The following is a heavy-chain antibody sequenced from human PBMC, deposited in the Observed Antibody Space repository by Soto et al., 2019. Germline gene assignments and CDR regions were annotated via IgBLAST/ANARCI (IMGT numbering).Heavy chain of an antibody. CDR3: ARDYYYDRDAVDI. V-gene: IGHV1-69*13. CDR2: IIPIFGTA. J-gene: IGHJ3*02. D-gene: IGHD3-22*01. Sequence: SVKVSCKASGGTFSSYAISWVRQAPGQGLEWMGGIIPIFGTANYAQKFQGRVTITADESTSTAYMELSSLRSEGTAVYYCARDYYYDRDAVDIWGQGTMVTVSS. CDR1: GGTFSSYA.